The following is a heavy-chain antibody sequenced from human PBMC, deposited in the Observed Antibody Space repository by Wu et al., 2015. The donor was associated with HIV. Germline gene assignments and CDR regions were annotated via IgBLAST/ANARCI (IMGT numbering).Heavy chain of an antibody. CDR1: GGTFSSYA. J-gene: IGHJ2*01. V-gene: IGHV1-69*05. D-gene: IGHD6-19*01. Sequence: QVQLVQSGAEVKKPGSSVKVSCKASGGTFSSYAISWVRQAPGQGLEWMGGIIPIFGTANYAQKFQGRVTITTDESTSTAYMELSSLRSEDTAVYYCAREPLGAVAVTGYFDLWGRGTLVTVSS. CDR2: IIPIFGTA. CDR3: AREPLGAVAVTGYFDL.